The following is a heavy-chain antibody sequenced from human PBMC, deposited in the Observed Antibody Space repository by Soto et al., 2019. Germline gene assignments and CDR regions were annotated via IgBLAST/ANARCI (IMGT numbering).Heavy chain of an antibody. J-gene: IGHJ5*02. CDR3: SKGSLPPPNWFGP. Sequence: EVQLLESGGGLVQPGGCLRLSCTASGFSFSTYAMSWVRQAPGKGLEWVSALSGSGASTIYADSVKGRFTIPRDNSKNPVQLPMNRPTAAEPAVNFRSKGSLPPPNWFGPWGPGTLVTVSS. CDR2: LSGSGAST. V-gene: IGHV3-23*01. CDR1: GFSFSTYA.